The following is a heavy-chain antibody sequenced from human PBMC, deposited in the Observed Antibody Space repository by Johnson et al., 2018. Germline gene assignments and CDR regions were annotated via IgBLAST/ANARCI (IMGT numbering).Heavy chain of an antibody. Sequence: VQLQESGGGFAQPGGSLKLSCVASGISFSGSAMHWVRQASGKGLEWVGRIRSQSNRYATAYAASVRGRFTISTDDSKNTAYLQMNRLKSDDTAMYYCTRSSLVPDYYYGMDVWGQGTTVIVSS. CDR1: GISFSGSA. D-gene: IGHD2-2*01. CDR3: TRSSLVPDYYYGMDV. J-gene: IGHJ6*02. V-gene: IGHV3-73*01. CDR2: IRSQSNRYAT.